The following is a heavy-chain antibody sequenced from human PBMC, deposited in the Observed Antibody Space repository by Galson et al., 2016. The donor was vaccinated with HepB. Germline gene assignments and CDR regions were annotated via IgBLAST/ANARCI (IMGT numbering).Heavy chain of an antibody. V-gene: IGHV3-7*01. CDR1: GFTFGSYW. Sequence: SLRLSCAASGFTFGSYWMSWIRQAPGSGLEWVANIKQDGSEKGCVDSVEGRFTISRDNAKNSLYLQMNSLRVEDTGVYYCTREGHGGFDYWGQGTLVIVSS. CDR3: TREGHGGFDY. J-gene: IGHJ4*02. D-gene: IGHD3-16*01. CDR2: IKQDGSEK.